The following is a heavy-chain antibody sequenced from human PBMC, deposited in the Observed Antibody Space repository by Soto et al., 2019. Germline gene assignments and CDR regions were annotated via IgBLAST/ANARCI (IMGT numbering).Heavy chain of an antibody. V-gene: IGHV4-34*01. J-gene: IGHJ5*01. CDR3: ARGRYCLTGRCFPNWFDS. CDR1: CGSFSGYC. CDR2: INHSGST. D-gene: IGHD7-27*01. Sequence: PSETVSPPCAVYCGSFSGYCWGWVRPPPWEGLEGVGGINHSGSTCYKPSFDSRVAISVDTSKSQFYLNVKSVTAAYTAVYFCARGRYCLTGRCFPNWFDSWGKGALVTVSS.